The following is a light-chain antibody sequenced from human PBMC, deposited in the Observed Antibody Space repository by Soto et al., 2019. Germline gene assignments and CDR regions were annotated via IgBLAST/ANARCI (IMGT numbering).Light chain of an antibody. V-gene: IGKV3-20*01. CDR2: DAS. J-gene: IGKJ2*01. CDR3: QQYGTSPVT. Sequence: EVVLTQSPGTLSLSPGEGATLSCRASQSVSSSNLAWYQQKPGQAPRLLIYDASMRASGIPDRFSGSGSGTDFTLTISRLAPEDFAVYYCQQYGTSPVTFGQGTKLEMK. CDR1: QSVSSSN.